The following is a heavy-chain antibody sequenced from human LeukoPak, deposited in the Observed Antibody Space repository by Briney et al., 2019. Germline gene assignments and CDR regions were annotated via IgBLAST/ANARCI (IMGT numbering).Heavy chain of an antibody. CDR3: ARDRVGVSAFDY. J-gene: IGHJ4*02. V-gene: IGHV4-4*02. Sequence: SGTLSLTCAVSGGSISSTNWWSWVRQPPGKGLEWIGEIYHSGSTNYNPSLKSGVTISADKSKNQFSLKLTYVTAADTAVYYCARDRVGVSAFDYWGQGTLVTVSS. CDR1: GGSISSTNW. D-gene: IGHD3-10*01. CDR2: IYHSGST.